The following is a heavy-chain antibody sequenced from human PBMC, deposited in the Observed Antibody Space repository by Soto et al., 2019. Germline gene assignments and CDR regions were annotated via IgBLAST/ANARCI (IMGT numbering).Heavy chain of an antibody. CDR3: ARTFIAAPGTAAY. V-gene: IGHV1-18*01. Sequence: QVQLVQSGSEVKKPGASVKVSCKASGYNFTSFGIIWVRQAPGQGLEWMGWISAHYGRTNYARSLQGRVTMTTDTXTSTAYMELTSLRSDDTAVYYCARTFIAAPGTAAYWGQGTLVTVSS. CDR1: GYNFTSFG. D-gene: IGHD6-13*01. J-gene: IGHJ4*02. CDR2: ISAHYGRT.